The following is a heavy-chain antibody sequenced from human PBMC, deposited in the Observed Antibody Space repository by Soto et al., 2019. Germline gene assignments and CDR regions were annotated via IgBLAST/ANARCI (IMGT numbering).Heavy chain of an antibody. CDR2: IRSKANSYAT. V-gene: IGHV3-73*01. CDR3: TTPSGYDNDAFDI. CDR1: GFTFSGSA. Sequence: EVQLVESGGGLVQPGGSLKLSCAASGFTFSGSAMHWVRQASGKGLEWVGRIRSKANSYATAYAASVKGRFTISRDDSKNTAYLQINSLKTEDTAVYYCTTPSGYDNDAFDILGQGTMVTVSS. D-gene: IGHD5-12*01. J-gene: IGHJ3*02.